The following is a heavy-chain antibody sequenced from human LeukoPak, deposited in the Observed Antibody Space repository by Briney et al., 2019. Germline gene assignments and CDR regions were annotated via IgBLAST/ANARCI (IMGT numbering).Heavy chain of an antibody. J-gene: IGHJ3*02. D-gene: IGHD6-19*01. CDR1: GGSISSSSYY. V-gene: IGHV4-39*01. Sequence: SETLSLTCTVSGGSISSSSYYWGWIRQPPGKGLEWIGSIYYSGGTYYNPSLKSRVTISVDTSKNQFSLKLSSVTAADTAVYYCARSSVAGLDAFDIWGQGTLVTVSS. CDR3: ARSSVAGLDAFDI. CDR2: IYYSGGT.